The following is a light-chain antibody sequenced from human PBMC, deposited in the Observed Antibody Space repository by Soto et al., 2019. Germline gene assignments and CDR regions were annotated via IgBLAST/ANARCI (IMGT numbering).Light chain of an antibody. CDR2: DAL. Sequence: EIVLTQSPATLYLSPGDRATLSCRASQSVEWNLAWYQQKPGQAPRLLIYDALKRATGTPDRFSGSGSGTDFTLTISRLEPEDFAVYYCQQRSNWPPITFGPGTKVDLK. V-gene: IGKV3-11*01. CDR1: QSVEWN. CDR3: QQRSNWPPIT. J-gene: IGKJ3*01.